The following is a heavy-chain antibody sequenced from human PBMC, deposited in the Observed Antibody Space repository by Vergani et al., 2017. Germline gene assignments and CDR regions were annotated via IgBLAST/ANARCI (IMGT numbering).Heavy chain of an antibody. CDR3: AIEMRCSGGSCYPSTHDY. Sequence: EVQLVESGGGLVKPGGSLRLSCAASGFTFSSHRMNWVRQAPGKGLEWVSFISSSGSYIYYADSVKGRFTISRDNAKNSLYLQMNSLRAEDTAVYYCAIEMRCSGGSCYPSTHDYWGQGTLVTASS. V-gene: IGHV3-21*01. CDR1: GFTFSSHR. J-gene: IGHJ4*02. D-gene: IGHD2-15*01. CDR2: ISSSGSYI.